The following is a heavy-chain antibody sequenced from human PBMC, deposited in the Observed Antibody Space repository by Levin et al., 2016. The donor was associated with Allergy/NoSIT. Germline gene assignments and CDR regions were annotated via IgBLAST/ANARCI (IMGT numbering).Heavy chain of an antibody. CDR3: ARGYTQYYYGMDV. V-gene: IGHV3-53*04. D-gene: IGHD2-2*02. J-gene: IGHJ6*02. CDR2: IYSGGST. Sequence: WIRQPPGKGLEWVSVIYSGGSTYYADSVKGRFTISRHNSKNTLYLQMNSLRAEDTAVYYCARGYTQYYYGMDVWGQGTTVTVSS.